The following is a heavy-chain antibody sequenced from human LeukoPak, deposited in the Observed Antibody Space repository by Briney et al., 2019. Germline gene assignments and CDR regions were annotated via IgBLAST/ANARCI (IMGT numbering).Heavy chain of an antibody. CDR3: ARAPGYSSGFGY. CDR1: GFTFRSYW. V-gene: IGHV3-74*01. Sequence: GGSLRLSCAASGFTFRSYWMHWVRQAPGKGLVWVSRINRDGSSTNHADSVKGRFTISRDNAKNTLYLQMNSLRAEDTAVYYCARAPGYSSGFGYWGQGTLVTVSS. D-gene: IGHD6-19*01. CDR2: INRDGSST. J-gene: IGHJ4*02.